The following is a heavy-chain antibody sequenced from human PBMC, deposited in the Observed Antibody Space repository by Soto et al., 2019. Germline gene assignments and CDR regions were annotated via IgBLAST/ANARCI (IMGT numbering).Heavy chain of an antibody. D-gene: IGHD3-22*01. Sequence: GESLKISCEGSGYTFTTYWIAWVRQMPGKGLEWMGIIYPGDSDTRYSPSFQGQVTVSADKSINTAYLQWSSLKASDTAIYYCARHKEKGNTMTYYDYWGQGTLVTVSS. CDR1: GYTFTTYW. CDR2: IYPGDSDT. CDR3: ARHKEKGNTMTYYDY. J-gene: IGHJ4*02. V-gene: IGHV5-51*01.